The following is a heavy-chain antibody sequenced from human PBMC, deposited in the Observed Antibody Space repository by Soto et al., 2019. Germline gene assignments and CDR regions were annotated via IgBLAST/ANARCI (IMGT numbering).Heavy chain of an antibody. CDR1: GYSFTTYW. Sequence: GASLKISCQGSGYSFTTYWISWVRQMPGKGLECMGRIDPTDSYTDYSPSFEGHVTMSVDRSINTAYLEWSSLKASDTATYYCARLGFNYDFLSGYYNVHHYYGIDVWGQGTTVTV. D-gene: IGHD3-3*01. CDR2: IDPTDSYT. J-gene: IGHJ6*02. CDR3: ARLGFNYDFLSGYYNVHHYYGIDV. V-gene: IGHV5-10-1*01.